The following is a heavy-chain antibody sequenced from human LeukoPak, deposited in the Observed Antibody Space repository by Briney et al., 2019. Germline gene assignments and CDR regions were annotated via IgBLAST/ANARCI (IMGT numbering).Heavy chain of an antibody. CDR3: ARDRYDSSGYYSVDY. J-gene: IGHJ4*02. V-gene: IGHV4-4*07. Sequence: PSETLSLTCTVSGGSISSCHWSWIPQPAGKGLEWFGRIYTSGSTNYNPSLERRVTMSVDTSKNQFSLKLSSVTAADTAVYYCARDRYDSSGYYSVDYWGQGTLVTVSS. CDR2: IYTSGST. CDR1: GGSISSCH. D-gene: IGHD3-22*01.